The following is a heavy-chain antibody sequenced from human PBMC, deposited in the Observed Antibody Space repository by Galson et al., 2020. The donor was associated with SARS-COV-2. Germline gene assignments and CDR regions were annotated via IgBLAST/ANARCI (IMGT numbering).Heavy chain of an antibody. Sequence: GGSLRLSCAASGFTFSSYAMSWVRQAPGKGLEWVTGISGSGGSTYYADSVKGRFTISRDTSKNTLYLQMNSLRAEDTAVYYCAKDLVGYCSGGSCYPRDDYFGYWGQGTLVTGSS. CDR3: AKDLVGYCSGGSCYPRDDYFGY. J-gene: IGHJ4*02. D-gene: IGHD2-15*01. V-gene: IGHV3-23*01. CDR1: GFTFSSYA. CDR2: ISGSGGST.